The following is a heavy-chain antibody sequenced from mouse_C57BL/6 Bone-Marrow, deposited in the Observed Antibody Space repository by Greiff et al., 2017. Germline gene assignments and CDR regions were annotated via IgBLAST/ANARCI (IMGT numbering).Heavy chain of an antibody. CDR3: TPLYYFQYFDV. V-gene: IGHV14-4*01. J-gene: IGHJ1*03. CDR1: GFNIKDDY. Sequence: VQLQQSGAELVRPGASVKLSCTASGFNIKDDYMHWVKQRPEQGLEWIGWIDPENGDTEYASKFQGKATITADTSSNTAYLQLSSLTSEDTAVYYSTPLYYFQYFDVWGTGTTVTVSS. D-gene: IGHD1-1*01. CDR2: IDPENGDT.